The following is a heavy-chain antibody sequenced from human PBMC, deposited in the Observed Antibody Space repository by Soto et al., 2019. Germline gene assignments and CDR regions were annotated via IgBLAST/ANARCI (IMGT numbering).Heavy chain of an antibody. CDR1: GFTFSNAW. Sequence: VQLVESGGGLVKPGGSLRLSCAASGFTFSNAWMTWIRQAPGKGLEWVGRIKSRTDGGTADYGISVKGSFTISRDDSNSTLYLQMDSLKTEDTDIYYCTTGGGVAVGTGFAYWGQGTLVTVSS. CDR3: TTGGGVAVGTGFAY. V-gene: IGHV3-15*01. CDR2: IKSRTDGGTA. J-gene: IGHJ4*02. D-gene: IGHD6-13*01.